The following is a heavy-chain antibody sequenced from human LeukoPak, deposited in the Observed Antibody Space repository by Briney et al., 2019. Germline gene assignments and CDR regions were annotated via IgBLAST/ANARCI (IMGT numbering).Heavy chain of an antibody. CDR3: ARDGGGSDC. CDR1: GGSITSSNL. D-gene: IGHD2-15*01. J-gene: IGHJ4*02. Sequence: SGTLSLTCAVSGGSITSSNLWNWVRQPPGKGLEWIGQIHHSGSTNYNPSLKSRVTISVDKSNNQFSLKLRSVTAADTAVYYCARDGGGSDCWGQGTLVTVSS. CDR2: IHHSGST. V-gene: IGHV4-4*02.